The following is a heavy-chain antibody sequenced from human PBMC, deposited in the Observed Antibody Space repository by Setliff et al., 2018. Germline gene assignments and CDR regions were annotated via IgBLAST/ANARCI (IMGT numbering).Heavy chain of an antibody. CDR1: GGSISNYY. Sequence: PSETLSLTCTVSGGSISNYYWSWIRQSPGKGLERIGFIYYNGRSDHNPSFQSRVTMSVDRSKNQFSLKLSSVTAADTAVYYCARDEGSSYFYGMDVWGQGTTVTVSS. D-gene: IGHD6-13*01. CDR2: IYYNGRS. CDR3: ARDEGSSYFYGMDV. V-gene: IGHV4-59*01. J-gene: IGHJ6*02.